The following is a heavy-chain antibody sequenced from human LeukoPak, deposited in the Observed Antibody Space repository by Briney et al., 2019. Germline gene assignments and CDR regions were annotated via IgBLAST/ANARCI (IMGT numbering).Heavy chain of an antibody. D-gene: IGHD4/OR15-4a*01. CDR3: ARRAGAYSHPYDY. CDR1: GFSFSRHW. J-gene: IGHJ4*02. Sequence: PGGSLRLSCAASGFSFSRHWMSWVRQAPGKGLEWVSAINDDTPYYTDSVKGRFTISRDNSKNTLYLQMNSLRAEDTAVYYCARRAGAYSHPYDYWGQGTLVTVSS. V-gene: IGHV3-53*01. CDR2: INDDTP.